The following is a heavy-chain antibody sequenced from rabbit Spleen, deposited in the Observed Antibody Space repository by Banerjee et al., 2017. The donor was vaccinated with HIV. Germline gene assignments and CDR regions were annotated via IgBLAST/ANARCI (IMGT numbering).Heavy chain of an antibody. Sequence: EQLVESGGGLVQPGGSLKLSCKASGFDFNGYGMSWVRQAPGKGLEWIACIYTGNSKTYYANWAKGRFTISKTSSTTVTLQMTSLTVADTATYFCARDAGRGDYIDGVFNLWGQGTLVTVS. CDR2: IYTGNSKT. V-gene: IGHV1S45*01. CDR3: ARDAGRGDYIDGVFNL. J-gene: IGHJ4*01. D-gene: IGHD8-1*01. CDR1: GFDFNGYG.